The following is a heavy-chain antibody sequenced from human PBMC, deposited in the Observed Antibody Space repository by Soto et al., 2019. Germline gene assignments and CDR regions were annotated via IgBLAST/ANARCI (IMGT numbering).Heavy chain of an antibody. D-gene: IGHD6-19*01. CDR2: IWYDGSNK. Sequence: GGSLRLSCAASGFTFSSYGMHWVRQAPGKGLEWVAVIWYDGSNKYYADSEKGRFTISRDNYKNTLYLQMNSLRAEDTAVYYCARELKQWLDNYYYYGMDVWGQGTTVTASS. CDR3: ARELKQWLDNYYYYGMDV. CDR1: GFTFSSYG. J-gene: IGHJ6*02. V-gene: IGHV3-33*01.